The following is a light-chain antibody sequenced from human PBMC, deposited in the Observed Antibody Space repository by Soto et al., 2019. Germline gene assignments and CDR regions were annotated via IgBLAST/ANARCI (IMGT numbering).Light chain of an antibody. CDR2: KKS. Sequence: QSVVTHPPSASGTPGQRVTISCSGSSSNIGGNYVYWYQHLPGTAPKVHLYKKSHPPSGVPDRFSGSKSATSASLDISGRRSEDGAHYSCAVWDDRLSGVVFGGGTKLTVL. CDR1: SSNIGGNY. CDR3: AVWDDRLSGVV. V-gene: IGLV1-47*01. J-gene: IGLJ3*02.